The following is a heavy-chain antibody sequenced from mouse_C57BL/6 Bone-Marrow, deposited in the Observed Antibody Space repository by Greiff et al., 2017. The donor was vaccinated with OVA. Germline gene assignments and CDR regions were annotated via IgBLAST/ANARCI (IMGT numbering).Heavy chain of an antibody. J-gene: IGHJ4*01. Sequence: VQLQQSGAELVKPGASVKLSCTASGFNIKDYYMHWVKQRTEQGLEWIGRIDPEDGETKYAPKFQGKATITADTSSNTAYLQLSSLTSEDTAVYYCARPRVLGDGYPYYYAMDYWGQGTSVTVSS. D-gene: IGHD2-3*01. CDR1: GFNIKDYY. V-gene: IGHV14-2*01. CDR3: ARPRVLGDGYPYYYAMDY. CDR2: IDPEDGET.